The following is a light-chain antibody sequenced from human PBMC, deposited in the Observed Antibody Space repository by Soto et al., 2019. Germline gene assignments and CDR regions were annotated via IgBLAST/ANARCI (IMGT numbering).Light chain of an antibody. CDR2: YDP. Sequence: SYELTQPPSVSVAPGKTASIACGGNNIGSKSVHWYQQRPGQAPVQVIYYDPYRPSGIPERFSGSNSGNTATLAISRVEAGDEADYYCQVWDSSSDRVLFGGGTKLTVL. CDR1: NIGSKS. CDR3: QVWDSSSDRVL. J-gene: IGLJ2*01. V-gene: IGLV3-21*04.